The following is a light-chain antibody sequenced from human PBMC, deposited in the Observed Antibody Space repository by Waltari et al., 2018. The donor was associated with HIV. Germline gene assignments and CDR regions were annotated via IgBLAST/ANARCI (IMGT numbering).Light chain of an antibody. Sequence: EIVMTKSPATLSVSPGERATFSCRASQSVSSNSAWYQQKPGQAPRLLIHGASTRATGIPARFSDSGSGTEFTLTISSLQSEDFAVYYCQQYNNWPQTFGQGTKVEIK. CDR1: QSVSSN. V-gene: IGKV3-15*01. J-gene: IGKJ1*01. CDR3: QQYNNWPQT. CDR2: GAS.